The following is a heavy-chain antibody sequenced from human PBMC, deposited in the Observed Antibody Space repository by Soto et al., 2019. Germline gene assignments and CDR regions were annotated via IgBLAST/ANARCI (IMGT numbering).Heavy chain of an antibody. Sequence: VKLVESGGGVVQPGRSLRLSCAASGLTCSTYGFHWVRQAPGKGLEWVAVISNDVRNIHYAESVEGRFTIARDNSKITLYLQMNSVRPNDTAVYYCVKDTLAGMTPVFMPGPDWGQGTLVTVSS. CDR2: ISNDVRNI. CDR1: GLTCSTYG. CDR3: VKDTLAGMTPVFMPGPD. J-gene: IGHJ4*02. D-gene: IGHD2-2*01. V-gene: IGHV3-30*18.